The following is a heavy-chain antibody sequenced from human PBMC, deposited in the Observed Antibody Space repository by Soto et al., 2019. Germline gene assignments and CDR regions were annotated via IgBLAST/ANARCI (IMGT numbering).Heavy chain of an antibody. J-gene: IGHJ6*02. Sequence: CSLEISSAASRLRVYSNYIGGVRQAPGKGLEWVSVIYSGGSTYYADSVRGRFTISRDNSKNTLYLQMKSLRPEDTAVYYCAREHPARRHGIDVCGQATTVT. CDR2: IYSGGST. CDR3: AREHPARRHGIDV. CDR1: RLRVYSNY. V-gene: IGHV3-53*01.